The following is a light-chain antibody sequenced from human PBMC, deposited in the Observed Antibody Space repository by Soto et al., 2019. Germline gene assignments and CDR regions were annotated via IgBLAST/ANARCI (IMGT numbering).Light chain of an antibody. CDR1: SSDVGNYNL. CDR2: DVS. CDR3: CSNAGDSYV. V-gene: IGLV2-23*02. J-gene: IGLJ1*01. Sequence: QSALTQPASVSGSPGQSITISCTGTSSDVGNYNLVSWYQQHPGKAPNLLLYDVSKRPSGVAYRVSGSKSGSTAALTICGLQDDDEDDYYCCSNAGDSYVFGPGTKLTVL.